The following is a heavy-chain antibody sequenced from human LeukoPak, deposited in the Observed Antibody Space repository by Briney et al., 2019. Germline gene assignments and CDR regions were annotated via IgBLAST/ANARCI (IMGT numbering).Heavy chain of an antibody. CDR2: IYSSGSA. V-gene: IGHV4-4*07. Sequence: PSETLSLTCTVSGGSINNFYWSWMRQPAGKGLEWIGRIYSSGSADYNPSLKSRVTMSVDTSNNQFSLKLNSVTAADTAVYYCARRGSTWYDYWGQGTLVTVSS. J-gene: IGHJ4*02. CDR1: GGSINNFY. D-gene: IGHD6-13*01. CDR3: ARRGSTWYDY.